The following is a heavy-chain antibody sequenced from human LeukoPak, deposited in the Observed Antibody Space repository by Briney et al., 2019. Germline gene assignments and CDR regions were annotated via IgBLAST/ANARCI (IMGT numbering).Heavy chain of an antibody. J-gene: IGHJ5*02. CDR1: GYSFTSYW. V-gene: IGHV5-10-1*01. CDR2: IDPSDSYT. CDR3: ARHVIYYQGSGIFFPWFAP. D-gene: IGHD3-10*01. Sequence: GESLRISCKGSGYSFTSYWISWVRQMPGKGLEWMGRIDPSDSYTNYSPSFQGHVTISADKSISTAYLQWSSLKASDTAMYYCARHVIYYQGSGIFFPWFAPWGQEPLVTVSS.